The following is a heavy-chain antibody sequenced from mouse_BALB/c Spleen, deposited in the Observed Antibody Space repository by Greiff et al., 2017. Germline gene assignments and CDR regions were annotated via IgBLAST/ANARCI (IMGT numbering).Heavy chain of an antibody. CDR1: GFTFSSYT. J-gene: IGHJ3*01. CDR2: ISSGGSYT. V-gene: IGHV5-6-4*01. CDR3: TRSTGYPAWFAY. Sequence: VKLVESGGGLVKPGGSLKLSCAASGFTFSSYTMSWVRQTPEKRLEWVATISSGGSYTYYPDSVKGRFTISRDNAKNTLYLQMSSLKSEDTAMYYCTRSTGYPAWFAYWGQGTLVTVSA. D-gene: IGHD2-1*01.